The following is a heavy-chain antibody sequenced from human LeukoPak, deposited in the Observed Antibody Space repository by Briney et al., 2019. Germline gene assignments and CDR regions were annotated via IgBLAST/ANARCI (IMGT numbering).Heavy chain of an antibody. CDR3: ARGLPTMGGFGMDV. CDR2: IYTSGST. Sequence: PSETLSLTCTVSGGSISSGSYYWSWIRQPAGKGLEWIGRIYTSGSTNCNPSLKSRVTISVDTSKNQFSLKLSSATAADTAVYYCARGLPTMGGFGMDVWGQGTTVTVSS. V-gene: IGHV4-61*02. J-gene: IGHJ6*02. CDR1: GGSISSGSYY. D-gene: IGHD3-10*01.